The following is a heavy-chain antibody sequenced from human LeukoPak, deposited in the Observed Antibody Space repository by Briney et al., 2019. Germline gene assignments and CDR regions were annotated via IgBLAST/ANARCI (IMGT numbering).Heavy chain of an antibody. V-gene: IGHV4-59*10. J-gene: IGHJ4*02. Sequence: SETLSLTCAVYGGSFSGYYWSWIRQPAGKGLEWIGRIYTSGSTNYNPSLKSRVTISVDTSKNQFSLKLSSVTAADTAVYYCAQGFDGPPGVWGQGTLVTVSS. CDR2: IYTSGST. CDR3: AQGFDGPPGV. D-gene: IGHD3-9*01. CDR1: GGSFSGYY.